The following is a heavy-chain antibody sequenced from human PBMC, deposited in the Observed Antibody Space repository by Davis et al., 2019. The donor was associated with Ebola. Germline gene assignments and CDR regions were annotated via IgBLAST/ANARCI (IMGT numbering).Heavy chain of an antibody. Sequence: PSETLSLTCTVSGYSISSGYNWGWIRQSPGKGLEWIGSISHSGSTYYNPSLKSRVTISVDTSKNQFSLKLTSVTAADTAVYYCARGRVVASNCFDPWGQGTLVTVSS. J-gene: IGHJ5*02. D-gene: IGHD3-22*01. V-gene: IGHV4-38-2*02. CDR1: GYSISSGYN. CDR3: ARGRVVASNCFDP. CDR2: ISHSGST.